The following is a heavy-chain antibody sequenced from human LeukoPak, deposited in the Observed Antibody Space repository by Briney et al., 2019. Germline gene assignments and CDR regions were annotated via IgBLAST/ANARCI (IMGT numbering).Heavy chain of an antibody. CDR1: GFTFSSYA. CDR3: AKDGGLWVSAHWGDS. V-gene: IGHV3-23*01. D-gene: IGHD7-27*01. J-gene: IGHJ4*02. Sequence: PGGSLRLSCAASGFTFSSYAMNWVRQAPGKGLEWVSIIRNSGGSTNYADSVKGRFTISRDNPKNTLYLQMNSLRAEDTAVYYCAKDGGLWVSAHWGDSWGRGTLVTVSS. CDR2: IRNSGGST.